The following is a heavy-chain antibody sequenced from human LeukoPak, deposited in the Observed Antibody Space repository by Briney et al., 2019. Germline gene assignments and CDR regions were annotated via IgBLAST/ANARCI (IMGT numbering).Heavy chain of an antibody. CDR2: IIPIFGTA. J-gene: IGHJ4*02. V-gene: IGHV1-69*01. Sequence: SVKVSCKASGGTFSSCAISWVRQAPGQGLEWMGGIIPIFGTANYAQKFQGRVTITADESTSTAYMELSSLRSEDTAVYYCASADYYDSSGYYGRFDYWGQGTLVTVSS. CDR3: ASADYYDSSGYYGRFDY. D-gene: IGHD3-22*01. CDR1: GGTFSSCA.